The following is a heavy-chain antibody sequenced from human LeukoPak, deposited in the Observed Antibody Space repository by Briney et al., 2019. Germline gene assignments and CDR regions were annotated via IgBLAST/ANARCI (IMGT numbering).Heavy chain of an antibody. CDR2: IYYSGST. Sequence: PSETLSLTCTVSGGSISSYYWSWIRQPPGKGLEWIGYIYYSGSTYYNPSLKSRVTISVDTSKNQFSLKLSSVTAADTAVYYCARDTNYYDSSGLDYRGQGTLVTVSS. J-gene: IGHJ4*02. CDR1: GGSISSYY. V-gene: IGHV4-30-4*01. CDR3: ARDTNYYDSSGLDY. D-gene: IGHD3-22*01.